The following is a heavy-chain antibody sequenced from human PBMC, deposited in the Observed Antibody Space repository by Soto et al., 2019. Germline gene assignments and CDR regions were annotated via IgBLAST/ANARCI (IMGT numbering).Heavy chain of an antibody. V-gene: IGHV4-30-2*01. J-gene: IGHJ4*02. CDR1: GGSISSGGYS. Sequence: SETLSLTCAVSGGSISSGGYSWSWIRQPPGKGLEWIGYIYHSGSTYYNPSLKSRVTISVDRSKNQFSLKLSSVTAADTAVYYCASRICSSTSCYTDSFDYWGQGTLVTVSS. CDR3: ASRICSSTSCYTDSFDY. D-gene: IGHD2-2*01. CDR2: IYHSGST.